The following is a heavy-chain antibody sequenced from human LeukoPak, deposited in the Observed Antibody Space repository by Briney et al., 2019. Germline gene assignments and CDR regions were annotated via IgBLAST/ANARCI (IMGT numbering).Heavy chain of an antibody. CDR3: ASLYSSSWPENYFDY. J-gene: IGHJ4*02. D-gene: IGHD6-13*01. Sequence: GGSLRLSCAASGFTFSSYSMNWVRQAPGKGLEWVSSISSSSSYIYYADSVKGRFTISRDNSKNTLYLQMNSLRAEDTAVYYCASLYSSSWPENYFDYWGQGTLVTVSS. CDR1: GFTFSSYS. V-gene: IGHV3-21*01. CDR2: ISSSSSYI.